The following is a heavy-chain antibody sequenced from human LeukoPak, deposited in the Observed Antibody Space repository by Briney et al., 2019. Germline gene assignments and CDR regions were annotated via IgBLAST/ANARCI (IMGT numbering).Heavy chain of an antibody. V-gene: IGHV1-2*02. J-gene: IGHJ5*02. CDR1: GYTFTCYY. CDR2: INPNSGGT. D-gene: IGHD2-2*01. Sequence: ASVKVSCKASGYTFTCYYIHWVRQAPGQGLEWMGWINPNSGGTNYAQKFQGRVTMTRDTSISTAYMELSRLRSDDTAVYYCAREPVVLVPAAIFSWFDPWGQGTLVTVSS. CDR3: AREPVVLVPAAIFSWFDP.